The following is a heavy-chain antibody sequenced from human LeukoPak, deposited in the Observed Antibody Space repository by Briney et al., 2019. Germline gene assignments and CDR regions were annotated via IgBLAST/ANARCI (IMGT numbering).Heavy chain of an antibody. Sequence: SETLSLTCTVAGGSINSYYWSWIRQPAGKGLEWIGRIYTSGTTNYNPSLKSRLTMSVDTSKNQFSLKLSSVTAADTAVYYCARPRSSWYRDAFDIWGQGTMVTVSS. CDR3: ARPRSSWYRDAFDI. CDR1: GGSINSYY. J-gene: IGHJ3*02. V-gene: IGHV4-4*07. CDR2: IYTSGTT. D-gene: IGHD6-13*01.